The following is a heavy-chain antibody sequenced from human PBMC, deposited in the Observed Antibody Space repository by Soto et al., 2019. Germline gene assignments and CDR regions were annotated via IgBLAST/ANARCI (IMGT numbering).Heavy chain of an antibody. Sequence: ASVKVSCKASGHTFTSYGISWVRQAPGQGLEWMGWISAYNGNTNYAQKLQGRVTMTTDTSTSTAYMELRSLRSDDTAVYYCARVGSPHYCSSTSCYGWFDPWGQGTLVTVSS. CDR3: ARVGSPHYCSSTSCYGWFDP. J-gene: IGHJ5*02. D-gene: IGHD2-2*01. V-gene: IGHV1-18*04. CDR2: ISAYNGNT. CDR1: GHTFTSYG.